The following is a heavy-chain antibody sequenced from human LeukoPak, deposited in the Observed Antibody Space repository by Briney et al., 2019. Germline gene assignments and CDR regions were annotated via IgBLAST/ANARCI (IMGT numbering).Heavy chain of an antibody. Sequence: GESLKISCQGSGYSFTNYWIGWVRQMPGKGLEWVGIIYPGDSDTRYSPSFQGQVTISADKSISTAYLQWSSLKASDTAMYYCARLSSGYYPEAFDIWGQGTMVTVSS. D-gene: IGHD3-22*01. CDR1: GYSFTNYW. J-gene: IGHJ3*02. CDR2: IYPGDSDT. CDR3: ARLSSGYYPEAFDI. V-gene: IGHV5-51*01.